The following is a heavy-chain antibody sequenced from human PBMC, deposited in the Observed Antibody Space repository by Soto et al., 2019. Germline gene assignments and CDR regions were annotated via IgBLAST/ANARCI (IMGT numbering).Heavy chain of an antibody. Sequence: PRLSCAASGFTFSRYGMHWVRQAPGKGLEWVAVISYDGSNKFYADSVKGRFTISRDNSKNTLYLQMNSLRAEDTSVYYCAKDLYSSETYTYYCGMDVWGQWTTVTVSS. V-gene: IGHV3-30*18. CDR1: GFTFSRYG. CDR3: AKDLYSSETYTYYCGMDV. CDR2: ISYDGSNK. J-gene: IGHJ6*02. D-gene: IGHD3-10*01.